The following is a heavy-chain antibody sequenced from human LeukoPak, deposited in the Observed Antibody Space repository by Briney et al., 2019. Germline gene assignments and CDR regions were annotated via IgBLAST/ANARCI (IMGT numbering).Heavy chain of an antibody. CDR2: ISSSSGYI. J-gene: IGHJ4*02. CDR3: VNDCSSSSCYDY. V-gene: IGHV3-21*01. CDR1: GCTFSSYT. Sequence: GGSLRLSCAASGCTFSSYTMNWVRQAPGKGLEWVSSISSSSGYIYYADSVKGRFTISRDNAKNSLYLQLNSLRAEDTAVYYCVNDCSSSSCYDYWGQGTLVTVSS. D-gene: IGHD2-2*01.